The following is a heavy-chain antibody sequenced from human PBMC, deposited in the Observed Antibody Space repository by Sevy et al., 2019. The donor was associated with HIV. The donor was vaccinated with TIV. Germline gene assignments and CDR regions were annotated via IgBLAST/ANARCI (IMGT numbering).Heavy chain of an antibody. D-gene: IGHD2-15*01. CDR3: ARDRSSGGSCYSFDY. CDR2: INSDGSST. V-gene: IGHV3-74*01. J-gene: IGHJ4*02. Sequence: GGSLRLSCAASGFTFSSYWMHWVRQAPGKGLVWVSRINSDGSSTSYADSVKGRFTISRDNAKNTLYMQMNSLRAEDTAVYYCARDRSSGGSCYSFDYWGQGTLVTVSS. CDR1: GFTFSSYW.